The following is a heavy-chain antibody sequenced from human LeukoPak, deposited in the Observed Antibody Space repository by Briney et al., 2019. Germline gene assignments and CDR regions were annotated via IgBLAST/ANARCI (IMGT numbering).Heavy chain of an antibody. J-gene: IGHJ4*02. V-gene: IGHV4-39*01. CDR2: IYYSGST. CDR3: ARHVRVAGLYYFDY. CDR1: GGSISSSSYY. Sequence: PSETLSLTCTVSGGSISSSSYYWGWIRQPPGKGLEWIGSIYYSGSTYYNPSLKSRVTISVDTSKNQFSLKLSSVTAADTAVYYCARHVRVAGLYYFDYWGQGTLVTVSS. D-gene: IGHD6-19*01.